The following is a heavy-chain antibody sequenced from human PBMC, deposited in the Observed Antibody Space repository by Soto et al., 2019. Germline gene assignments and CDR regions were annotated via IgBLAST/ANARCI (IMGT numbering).Heavy chain of an antibody. Sequence: QVQLVQSGAEVKKPGSSVKVSCKASGGTFSSYAISWVRQAPGQGLEWMGGIIPIFGTANYAQKFQGRVTITPDQCTSTAYMELSSLSSEDPAVYYCARERSDGDSSGRWFDPWRQGNLVTVSP. J-gene: IGHJ5*02. CDR3: ARERSDGDSSGRWFDP. V-gene: IGHV1-69*05. D-gene: IGHD2-15*01. CDR2: IIPIFGTA. CDR1: GGTFSSYA.